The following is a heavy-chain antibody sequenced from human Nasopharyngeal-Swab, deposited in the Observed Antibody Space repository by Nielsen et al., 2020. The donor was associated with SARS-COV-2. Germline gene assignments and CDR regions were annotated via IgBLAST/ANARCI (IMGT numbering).Heavy chain of an antibody. J-gene: IGHJ5*02. V-gene: IGHV3-21*01. Sequence: GESLKISCAASGFTFNNYNFNWVRQAPGKGLEWVSSISSSSSYIYSADSVKGRFTISRDNAKNSLYLQMNSLRAEDTAVYYCAKDWDITFGGVPASWGQGTLVTVSS. CDR1: GFTFNNYN. CDR3: AKDWDITFGGVPAS. D-gene: IGHD3-16*01. CDR2: ISSSSSYI.